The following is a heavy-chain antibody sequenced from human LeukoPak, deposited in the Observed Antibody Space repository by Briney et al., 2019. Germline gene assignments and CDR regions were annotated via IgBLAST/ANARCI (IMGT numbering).Heavy chain of an antibody. J-gene: IGHJ5*02. CDR3: AKSEHGGNSARWFDP. Sequence: GGSLRLSCAASGFTFSSYAMSWVRQAPGKGLEWVSAISGSGGSTHYADSVKGRFTIPRDNSKNTLYLQMNSLRAEDTAVYYCAKSEHGGNSARWFDPWGQGTLVTVSS. D-gene: IGHD4-23*01. CDR1: GFTFSSYA. CDR2: ISGSGGST. V-gene: IGHV3-23*01.